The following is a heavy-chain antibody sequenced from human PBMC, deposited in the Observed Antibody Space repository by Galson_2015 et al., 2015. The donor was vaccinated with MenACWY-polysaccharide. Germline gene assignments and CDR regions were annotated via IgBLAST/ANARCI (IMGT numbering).Heavy chain of an antibody. V-gene: IGHV3-7*01. CDR2: IKKDGSVK. CDR1: GFTFKNYW. Sequence: SLRLSCAVSGFTFKNYWMSWVRQAPGKGLEWVANIKKDGSVKYCVDSVRGRFTISRDNGRSSLYLQMNGLRAEDTAVYYCARGHYGMDVWGQGTTVIVS. J-gene: IGHJ6*02. CDR3: ARGHYGMDV.